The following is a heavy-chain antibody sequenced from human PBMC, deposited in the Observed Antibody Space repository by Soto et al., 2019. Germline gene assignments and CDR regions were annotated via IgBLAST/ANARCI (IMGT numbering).Heavy chain of an antibody. J-gene: IGHJ6*02. D-gene: IGHD6-13*01. CDR1: GFTFSSYG. Sequence: GGSLRLSCAASGFTFSSYGMHWVRQAPGKGLEWVAVIWYDGSNKYYADSVKGRFTISRDNSKNTLYLQMNSLRAEDTAVYYCAGGGGYSSSPFGMDVWGQGTTVTVSS. V-gene: IGHV3-33*01. CDR2: IWYDGSNK. CDR3: AGGGGYSSSPFGMDV.